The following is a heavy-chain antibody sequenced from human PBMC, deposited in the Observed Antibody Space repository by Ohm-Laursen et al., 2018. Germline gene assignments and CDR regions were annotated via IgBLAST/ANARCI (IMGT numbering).Heavy chain of an antibody. V-gene: IGHV4-59*01. CDR2: IYYRGTT. CDR1: GGSISSYY. CDR3: ARIESDSGGYWYFGMDV. D-gene: IGHD3-22*01. Sequence: SQTLSLTCTISGGSISSYYWNWIWQPPGKGLEWIGYIYYRGTTNYNPSLKSRVTISVDTFKNQFSLKLSSVTAADTALYYCARIESDSGGYWYFGMDVWGQGTTVTVSS. J-gene: IGHJ6*02.